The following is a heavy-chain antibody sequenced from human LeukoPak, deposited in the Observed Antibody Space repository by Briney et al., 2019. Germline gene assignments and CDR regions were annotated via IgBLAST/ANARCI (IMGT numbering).Heavy chain of an antibody. CDR1: GGSISSYY. Sequence: SETLSLTCTVSGGSISSYYWSWIRQPPGKGLEWIGYIYYSGSTNYNPSLKSRVTISVDTSKNQFSLKLSSVTAADTAVYYCARDLRSSSFGRYNWFDPWGQGTLITVSS. D-gene: IGHD6-13*01. CDR3: ARDLRSSSFGRYNWFDP. J-gene: IGHJ5*02. V-gene: IGHV4-59*01. CDR2: IYYSGST.